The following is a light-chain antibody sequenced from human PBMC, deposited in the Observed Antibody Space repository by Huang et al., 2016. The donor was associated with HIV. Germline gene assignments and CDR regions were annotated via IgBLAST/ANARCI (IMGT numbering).Light chain of an antibody. V-gene: IGKV3-15*01. J-gene: IGKJ2*01. CDR3: QQYNNWPPNT. CDR1: QSVSTN. CDR2: GAS. Sequence: MTQSPATLSVSPGEGATLSCRARQSVSTNFDWYQDNPGQAPRLLVHGASTRATCVPARGSGSGSWTEFTLSISTLQSEDFAVYYCQQYNNWPPNTFGQGTKLEI.